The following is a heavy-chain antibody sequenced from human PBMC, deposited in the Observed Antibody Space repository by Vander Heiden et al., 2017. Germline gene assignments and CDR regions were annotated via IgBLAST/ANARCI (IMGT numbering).Heavy chain of an antibody. CDR3: ATIVGATYFDY. D-gene: IGHD1-26*01. CDR2: ISYDGSNN. V-gene: IGHV3-30*03. CDR1: GFTFSSCG. J-gene: IGHJ4*02. Sequence: QVQLVESGGGVVQPGRSLRLSCAHFGFTFSSCGMYWVRQAPGKGLEWVAVISYDGSNNYYADPVKGRFTISRDNSKNTLYLQMNSLRAEDTAVCCCATIVGATYFDYWGQGTLV.